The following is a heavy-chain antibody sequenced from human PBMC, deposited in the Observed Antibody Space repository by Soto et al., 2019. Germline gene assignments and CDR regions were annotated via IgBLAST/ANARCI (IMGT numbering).Heavy chain of an antibody. CDR3: ARGWLVNWFDP. Sequence: EVQLVESGGGLVQPGESLRLSCAASGFIFSSYWMHWVRQAPGKGLVSVSRINSDGSSTSYADSVKGRFTISRDNAKNTIYLQMNSLRAEDTAVYYCARGWLVNWFDPWGQGTLVTVSS. CDR1: GFIFSSYW. D-gene: IGHD5-12*01. J-gene: IGHJ5*02. CDR2: INSDGSST. V-gene: IGHV3-74*01.